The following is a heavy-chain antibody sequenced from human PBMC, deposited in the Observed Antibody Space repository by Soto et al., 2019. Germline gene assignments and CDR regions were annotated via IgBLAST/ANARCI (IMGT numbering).Heavy chain of an antibody. V-gene: IGHV4-59*08. CDR2: MYYSGRT. J-gene: IGHJ6*02. D-gene: IGHD1-26*01. Sequence: SETLSLTCSVSGGSITSHYWPWVRQPPGKGLEWIGYMYYSGRTNYNPSLKSRVTVSIDPSKNQFSLQMSSITAADTAVYYCARGVLLAPDVWGQGTTVTVS. CDR3: ARGVLLAPDV. CDR1: GGSITSHY.